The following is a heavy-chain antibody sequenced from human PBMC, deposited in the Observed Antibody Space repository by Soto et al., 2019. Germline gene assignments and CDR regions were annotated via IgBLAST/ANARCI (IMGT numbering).Heavy chain of an antibody. CDR2: IYTGGTT. CDR1: GITVSTHY. D-gene: IGHD3-16*01. J-gene: IGHJ5*02. CDR3: ARGWADH. Sequence: EVQLVETGGGLIQPGGSLRLSCAASGITVSTHYMSWVRQAPGKGLEWVSVIYTGGTTNYADSVRGRFTISRDNSKNTLYLQMNSLRSEDTAVYYCARGWADHWGQGTLVTVSS. V-gene: IGHV3-53*02.